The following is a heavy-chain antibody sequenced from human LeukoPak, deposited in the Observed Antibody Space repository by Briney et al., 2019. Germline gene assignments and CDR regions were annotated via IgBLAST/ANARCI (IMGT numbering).Heavy chain of an antibody. CDR3: ARDWGGMDV. CDR2: IKKDGSEI. CDR1: GFTFSNYW. D-gene: IGHD3-16*01. Sequence: GGSLRLSCTASGFTFSNYWVSWVRQAPGKGLEWVATIKKDGSEIFYVDSVKGRFTISRDNAENSLFLQMNSLRAEDTASYYCARDWGGMDVWAKGTTVTVSS. J-gene: IGHJ6*04. V-gene: IGHV3-7*03.